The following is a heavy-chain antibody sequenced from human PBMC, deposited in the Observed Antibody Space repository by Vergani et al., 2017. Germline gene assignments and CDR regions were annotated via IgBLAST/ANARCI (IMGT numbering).Heavy chain of an antibody. D-gene: IGHD5-24*01. V-gene: IGHV1-18*04. Sequence: QAQLGQSDSEVKKPGDSVTLSCKTSGYTFVNHPITWVRQAPGQGLEWMGWISPYNHKTLYSQKVEGRVTMTSDTSSSTVFSELRRLPSDDTAIYYCARSQMATNDFDLWGRGTLVTVSS. CDR1: GYTFVNHP. J-gene: IGHJ4*02. CDR3: ARSQMATNDFDL. CDR2: ISPYNHKT.